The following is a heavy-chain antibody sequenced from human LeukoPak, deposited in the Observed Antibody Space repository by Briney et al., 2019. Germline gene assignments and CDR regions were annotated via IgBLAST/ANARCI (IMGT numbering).Heavy chain of an antibody. D-gene: IGHD6-19*01. CDR3: AKDGLAGRFDSSVPGIYDGLDV. CDR1: GFTFSSYA. CDR2: ISYDGQNK. Sequence: GRSLRLSCAASGFTFSSYAMPWVRQAPGKGLEWVAVISYDGQNKYYGDSVRGRFTIARDNSKNTLHLQMNSLRREDTAMYYCAKDGLAGRFDSSVPGIYDGLDVWGQGTTVTVSS. V-gene: IGHV3-30*18. J-gene: IGHJ6*02.